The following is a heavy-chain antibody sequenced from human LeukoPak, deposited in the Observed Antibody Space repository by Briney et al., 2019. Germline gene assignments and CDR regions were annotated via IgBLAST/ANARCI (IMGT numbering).Heavy chain of an antibody. Sequence: GGSLRLSCAASGFTVSSNYMSWVRQAPGKGLEWVSVIYSGGSTYYADSVKGRFTISRDNSKNTLYIPMNSLRAEDTAVYYCARVLDTARIPETFDIWGQGTMVTVSS. CDR1: GFTVSSNY. CDR3: ARVLDTARIPETFDI. V-gene: IGHV3-53*01. D-gene: IGHD5-18*01. CDR2: IYSGGST. J-gene: IGHJ3*02.